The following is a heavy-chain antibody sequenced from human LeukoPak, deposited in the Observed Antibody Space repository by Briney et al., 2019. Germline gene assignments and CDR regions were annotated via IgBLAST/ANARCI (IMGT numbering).Heavy chain of an antibody. CDR3: ARRVPGDAFDI. V-gene: IGHV5-51*01. CDR1: GYSFTNYW. Sequence: GESLKISCKGSGYSFTNYWIGWVRQMPGKGLEWMGIIYPGYSDTRYSPSFQGQVTISADKSISTAYLQWSSLKAPDTAMYFCARRVPGDAFDIWGQGTMVTVSS. CDR2: IYPGYSDT. J-gene: IGHJ3*02.